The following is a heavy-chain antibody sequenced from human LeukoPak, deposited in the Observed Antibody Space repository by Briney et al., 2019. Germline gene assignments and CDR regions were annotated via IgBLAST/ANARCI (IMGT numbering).Heavy chain of an antibody. D-gene: IGHD3-22*01. CDR3: AKDANYFDSSGYLIPFDY. J-gene: IGHJ4*02. CDR1: GFTFSRFA. CDR2: ISSSDGTT. Sequence: GGSLRLSCAASGFTFSRFAMSWVRQAPGKDLEWVSSISSSDGTTYYAESVEGRFTISRDNSKNILYLQMNSLRADDTAVYYCAKDANYFDSSGYLIPFDYWGQGTLVTVSS. V-gene: IGHV3-23*01.